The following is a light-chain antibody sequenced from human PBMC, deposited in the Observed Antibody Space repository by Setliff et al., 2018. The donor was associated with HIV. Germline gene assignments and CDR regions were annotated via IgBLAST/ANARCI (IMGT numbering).Light chain of an antibody. Sequence: ALAQPASVSGSPGQSITISCTGTSSDVGGYSYVSWYQQHPGKAPKLIIYEVRNRPSGVSNRFSGSKSGNTASLTISGLQSEDEADYYCSSYAVTNTLPFGTGTKVTVL. CDR2: EVR. CDR1: SSDVGGYSY. V-gene: IGLV2-14*01. CDR3: SSYAVTNTLP. J-gene: IGLJ1*01.